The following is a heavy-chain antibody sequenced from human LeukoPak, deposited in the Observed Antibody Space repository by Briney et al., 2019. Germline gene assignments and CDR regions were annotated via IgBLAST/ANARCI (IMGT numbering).Heavy chain of an antibody. D-gene: IGHD3-3*01. CDR2: INPNSGGT. CDR3: ARVGITIFGVVRGYFDY. Sequence: ASVKVSCKASGYTFTGYYMHWVRQAPGQGLEWMGWINPNSGGTTYAQKFQGRVTMTRDTSISTAYMELSRLRSDDTAVYYCARVGITIFGVVRGYFDYWGQGTLVTVSS. J-gene: IGHJ4*02. CDR1: GYTFTGYY. V-gene: IGHV1-2*02.